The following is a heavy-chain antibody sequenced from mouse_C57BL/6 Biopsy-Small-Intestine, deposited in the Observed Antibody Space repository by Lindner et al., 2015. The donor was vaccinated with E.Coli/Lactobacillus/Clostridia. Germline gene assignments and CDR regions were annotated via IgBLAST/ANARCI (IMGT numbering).Heavy chain of an antibody. CDR3: ARGDYSNYYAMDY. J-gene: IGHJ4*01. CDR1: GYTFTSYG. V-gene: IGHV1-81*01. Sequence: QLQESGAELARPGASVKLSCKASGYTFTSYGISWVKQRTGQGLEWIGEIYPRSGNTYYNEKFKGKATLTADKSSSTAYMELRSLTSEDSAVYFCARGDYSNYYAMDYWGQGTSVTVSS. CDR2: IYPRSGNT. D-gene: IGHD2-5*01.